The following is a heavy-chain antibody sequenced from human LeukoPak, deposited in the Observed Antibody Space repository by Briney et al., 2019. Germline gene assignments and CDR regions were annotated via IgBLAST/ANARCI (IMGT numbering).Heavy chain of an antibody. D-gene: IGHD6-19*01. CDR3: AGQLRIAVAGTGGVYFDY. V-gene: IGHV1-69*04. CDR1: GGTFSSYA. Sequence: SVKVSCKASGGTFSSYAISWVRQAPGQGVEWMGRSIPILGIANYAQKFQGRVTITADKSTSTAYMELSSLRSEDTAVYYCAGQLRIAVAGTGGVYFDYWGQGTLVTVSS. J-gene: IGHJ4*02. CDR2: SIPILGIA.